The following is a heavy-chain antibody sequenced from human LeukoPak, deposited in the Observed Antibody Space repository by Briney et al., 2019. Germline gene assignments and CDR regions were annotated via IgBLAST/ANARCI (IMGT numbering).Heavy chain of an antibody. Sequence: PGGSLRLSCAASGFTFSSYGMSWVRQAPGKGLEWVSAISGSDGSTYYADSVKGRFTISRDNSKNTLYLQMNSLRAEDTAVYYCAKDGALNYYGSGSYYLVGFDYWGQGTLVTVSS. J-gene: IGHJ4*02. CDR2: ISGSDGST. CDR3: AKDGALNYYGSGSYYLVGFDY. CDR1: GFTFSSYG. V-gene: IGHV3-23*01. D-gene: IGHD3-10*01.